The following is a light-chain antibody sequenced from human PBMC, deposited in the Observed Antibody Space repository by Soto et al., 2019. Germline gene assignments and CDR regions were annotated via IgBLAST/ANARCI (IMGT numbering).Light chain of an antibody. CDR1: QDISNY. CDR3: QQYDNLPYT. Sequence: DIQMTQSPSSLSASVGDRVTITCQASQDISNYLNWYQQKPGKAPKLLIYVASNLATGVPSRFSGSGSGTDFTFTISRLQPEDIAAYYCQQYDNLPYTFGQGTKLEIK. CDR2: VAS. J-gene: IGKJ2*01. V-gene: IGKV1-33*01.